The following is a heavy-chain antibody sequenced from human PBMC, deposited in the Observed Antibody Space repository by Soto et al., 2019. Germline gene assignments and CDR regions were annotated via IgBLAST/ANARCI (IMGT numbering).Heavy chain of an antibody. D-gene: IGHD5-18*01. V-gene: IGHV4-59*01. CDR3: ARDHPHSYGVYYFDY. J-gene: IGHJ4*02. Sequence: SETLCLTCTVSGGSISNDCWNWIRQSPGKGLEWIGYIYSSGSTHYNPSLQNRVTISIDTSKNQVSLKVNSVTAADTAVYYCARDHPHSYGVYYFDYWGQGTPVT. CDR2: IYSSGST. CDR1: GGSISNDC.